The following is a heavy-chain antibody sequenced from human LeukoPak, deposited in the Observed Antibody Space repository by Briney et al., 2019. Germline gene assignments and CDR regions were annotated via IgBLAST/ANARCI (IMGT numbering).Heavy chain of an antibody. D-gene: IGHD1-1*01. CDR2: ISYDGSNK. V-gene: IGHV3-30-3*01. CDR1: GFTFSSYA. CDR3: ASTTGVRYYFDY. J-gene: IGHJ4*02. Sequence: GRSLRLSCAASGFTFSSYAMHWVRQAPGKGLEWVAVISYDGSNKYYADSVKGRFTISRDNSKNTLYLQMNSLRAEDTAVYYCASTTGVRYYFDYWGQGTLVTVSS.